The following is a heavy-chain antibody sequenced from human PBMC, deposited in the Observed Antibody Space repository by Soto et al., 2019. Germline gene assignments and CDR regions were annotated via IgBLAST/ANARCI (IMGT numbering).Heavy chain of an antibody. Sequence: SETLSLTCTVSGGSTSSYYWSWIRQPPGKGLEWIGYIYYSGSTNYNPSLKSRVTISVDTSKNQFSLKLSSVTAADTAVYYCARDRSSSGWYRGYDAFDIWGQGTMVTVSS. D-gene: IGHD6-19*01. J-gene: IGHJ3*02. CDR1: GGSTSSYY. CDR2: IYYSGST. CDR3: ARDRSSSGWYRGYDAFDI. V-gene: IGHV4-59*01.